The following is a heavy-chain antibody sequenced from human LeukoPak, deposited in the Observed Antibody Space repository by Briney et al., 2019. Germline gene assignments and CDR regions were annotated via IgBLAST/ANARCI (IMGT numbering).Heavy chain of an antibody. J-gene: IGHJ4*02. V-gene: IGHV3-11*04. CDR2: ISSSGSTI. Sequence: PGGSLRLSCAASGFTFSDYYMSWIRQAPGKGLEWGSYISSSGSTIYYADSVKGRFTISRDNAKNSLYLQMNSLRAEDTAMYYCAKDHSMGAIHWGQGTLVTVSS. D-gene: IGHD1-26*01. CDR1: GFTFSDYY. CDR3: AKDHSMGAIH.